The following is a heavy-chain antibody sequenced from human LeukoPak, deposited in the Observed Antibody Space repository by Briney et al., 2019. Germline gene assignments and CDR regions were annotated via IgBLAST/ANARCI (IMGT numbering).Heavy chain of an antibody. J-gene: IGHJ4*02. CDR1: GFTVCSNY. CDR3: ARVVPVGNYFDY. Sequence: GGSLRLSCAASGFTVCSNYMSWVRQAPGKGLEWVSVIYSGGSTYYADSVKGRFTISRDNSKNTLYLQMNSLRAEDTAVYYCARVVPVGNYFDYWGQGTLVTVSS. D-gene: IGHD3-10*01. V-gene: IGHV3-53*01. CDR2: IYSGGST.